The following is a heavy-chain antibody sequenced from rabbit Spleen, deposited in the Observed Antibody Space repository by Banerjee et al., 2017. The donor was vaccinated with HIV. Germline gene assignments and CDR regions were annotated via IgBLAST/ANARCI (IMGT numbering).Heavy chain of an antibody. CDR2: IAGSSSGFT. CDR3: ARDTSSSFSSYGMDL. V-gene: IGHV1S40*01. J-gene: IGHJ6*01. D-gene: IGHD1-1*01. Sequence: SLEESGGDLVKPGTSLTLTCKASGLDFSSGYRISWVRQAPGKGLEWIACIAGSSSGFTYSATWAKGRFTCSKTSSTTVTLQMTSLTVADTATYFCARDTSSSFSSYGMDLWGPGTLVTVS. CDR1: GLDFSSGYR.